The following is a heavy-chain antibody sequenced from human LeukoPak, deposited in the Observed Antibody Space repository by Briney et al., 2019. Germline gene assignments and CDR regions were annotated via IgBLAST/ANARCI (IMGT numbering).Heavy chain of an antibody. D-gene: IGHD5-12*01. CDR3: ARDIVATIDDYYYGMDV. CDR2: IIPILGIA. J-gene: IGHJ6*02. V-gene: IGHV1-69*04. CDR1: GGTFSSYA. Sequence: ASVKVSCEASGGTFSSYAISWVRQAPGQGLEWMGRIIPILGIANYAQKFQGRVTITADKSTSTAYMELSSLRSEDTAVYYCARDIVATIDDYYYGMDVWGQGTTVTVSS.